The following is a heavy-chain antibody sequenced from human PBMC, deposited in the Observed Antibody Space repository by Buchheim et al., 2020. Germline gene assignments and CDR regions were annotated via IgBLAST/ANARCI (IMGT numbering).Heavy chain of an antibody. V-gene: IGHV4-34*02. Sequence: QVQLQQWGAGLLKPSETLSLTCAVYGGSFSGYYWTWIRQPPGKGLEWIGEIHHSGSTDYNPSLKSRVTISIDASKKQFSLKLTSVTAADTALYYCWGHGSSGYYRQFDYWGQGSL. D-gene: IGHD3-22*01. CDR1: GGSFSGYY. J-gene: IGHJ4*02. CDR3: WGHGSSGYYRQFDY. CDR2: IHHSGST.